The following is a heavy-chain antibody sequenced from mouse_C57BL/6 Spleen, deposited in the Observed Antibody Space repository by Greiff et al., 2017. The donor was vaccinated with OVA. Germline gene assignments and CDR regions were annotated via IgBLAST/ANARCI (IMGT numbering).Heavy chain of an antibody. Sequence: VQLQQSGAELVRPGASVKLSCKASGYTFTDYYINWVKQRPGQGLEWIARIYPGSGNTYYNEKFKGKATLTAEKSSSTAYMQLSSLTSEDSAVYFCARGNYPWGQGTTLTVSS. D-gene: IGHD2-1*01. V-gene: IGHV1-76*01. CDR1: GYTFTDYY. CDR2: IYPGSGNT. J-gene: IGHJ2*01. CDR3: ARGNYP.